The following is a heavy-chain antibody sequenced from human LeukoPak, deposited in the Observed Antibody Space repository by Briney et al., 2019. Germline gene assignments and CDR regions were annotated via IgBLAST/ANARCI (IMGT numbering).Heavy chain of an antibody. D-gene: IGHD5-24*01. V-gene: IGHV4-34*01. CDR1: GGSCNDYY. CDR3: ARGRDRSKAGDH. Sequence: SETLSLTCAVYGGSCNDYYYSWIRQPPGKGLEWIGEIHPYGIFYYNSSLMSRVTISIDTSKSQFSLRLTSVTAADTAFYYCARGRDRSKAGDHWGQGSLVTVSS. CDR2: IHPYGIF. J-gene: IGHJ4*02.